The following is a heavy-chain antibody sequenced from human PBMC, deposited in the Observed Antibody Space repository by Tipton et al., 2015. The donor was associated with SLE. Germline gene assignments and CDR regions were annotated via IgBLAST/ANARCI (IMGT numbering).Heavy chain of an antibody. CDR1: GFAFSAYA. CDR2: ISYDGTNK. Sequence: SLRLSCAASGFAFSAYAMHWVRQAPGKGLEWVAVISYDGTNKYYADSVKGRFTISRDNSKNTLYLQMNSLRAEDTAVYYCAISPSWYYGMDVWGQGTTVTVSS. V-gene: IGHV3-30*04. CDR3: AISPSWYYGMDV. J-gene: IGHJ6*02. D-gene: IGHD2-21*01.